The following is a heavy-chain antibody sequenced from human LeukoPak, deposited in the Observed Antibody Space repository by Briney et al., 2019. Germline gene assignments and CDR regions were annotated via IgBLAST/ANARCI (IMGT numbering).Heavy chain of an antibody. CDR2: THHGGTT. Sequence: PSETLSLTCAVSGGSLSSGNWWTWVRQSPGKGLEWIGETHHGGTTNYNPSLKSRVTISVDKPKNQFSLKLRSVTAADTAVYYCAKKDYYYMDVWGKGTTVTVSS. CDR3: AKKDYYYMDV. CDR1: GGSLSSGNW. J-gene: IGHJ6*03. V-gene: IGHV4-4*02.